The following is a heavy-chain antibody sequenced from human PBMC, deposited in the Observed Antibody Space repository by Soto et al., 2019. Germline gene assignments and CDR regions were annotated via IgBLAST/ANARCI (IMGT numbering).Heavy chain of an antibody. J-gene: IGHJ4*02. CDR1: GYTFTSYY. CDR3: ARGSRGSGYSYGIDY. D-gene: IGHD5-18*01. Sequence: QVQLVQSGAEVKKPGASVKVSCKAYGYTFTSYYMHWVRQAPGRGLEWMGIINPSGGSTSYAQKFQGRVTMTRDTSTSTVYMELSSLRSEDTAVYYCARGSRGSGYSYGIDYWGQGTLVTVSS. V-gene: IGHV1-46*01. CDR2: INPSGGST.